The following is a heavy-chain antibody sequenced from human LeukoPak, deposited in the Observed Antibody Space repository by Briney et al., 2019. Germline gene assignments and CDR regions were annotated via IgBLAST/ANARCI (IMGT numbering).Heavy chain of an antibody. Sequence: PSDTLSLTCAVCGGSFSGYYWSWIRQPPGKGLEWIGEINHSGSTNYNPSLKSRVTISVDTSKNQFSLKLSSVTAADTAVYYCARRIFGVAVLHYWVQGTLVTVSS. CDR2: INHSGST. CDR1: GGSFSGYY. V-gene: IGHV4-34*01. D-gene: IGHD3-3*01. J-gene: IGHJ4*02. CDR3: ARRIFGVAVLHY.